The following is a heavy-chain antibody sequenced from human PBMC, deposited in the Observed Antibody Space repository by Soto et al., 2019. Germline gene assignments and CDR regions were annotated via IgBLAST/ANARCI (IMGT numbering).Heavy chain of an antibody. CDR3: ARGRVSGSYYVDAFDI. CDR2: IWYDGSNK. V-gene: IGHV3-33*01. Sequence: GGSLRLSCAASGFTFSSYGMHWVRQAPGKGLEWVAVIWYDGSNKYYADSVKGRFTISRDNSKNTLYLQMNSLRAEDTAVYYCARGRVSGSYYVDAFDIWGQGTMVTVSS. J-gene: IGHJ3*02. CDR1: GFTFSSYG. D-gene: IGHD1-26*01.